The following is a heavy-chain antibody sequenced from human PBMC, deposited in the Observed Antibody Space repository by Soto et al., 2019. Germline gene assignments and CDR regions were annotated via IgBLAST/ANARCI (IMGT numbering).Heavy chain of an antibody. Sequence: QVQLQESGPGLVKPSQTLSLTCTVSGGSISSGGYYWSWIRQHPGKGLEWMGYIYYSGSTYYNPSLKSRVTISVDTSKNQFSMKLSSVTAADRAVYYCAGRVEGAFDIWGQGTMVTVSS. CDR3: AGRVEGAFDI. V-gene: IGHV4-31*03. CDR1: GGSISSGGYY. J-gene: IGHJ3*02. CDR2: IYYSGST.